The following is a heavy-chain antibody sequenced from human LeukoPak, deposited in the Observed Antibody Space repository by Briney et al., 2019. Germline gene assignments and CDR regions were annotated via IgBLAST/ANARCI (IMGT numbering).Heavy chain of an antibody. CDR2: INHSGST. CDR3: ARGPDARWGPRVEDY. V-gene: IGHV4-34*01. Sequence: SETLSLTCAVYGGSFSGYYWSWIRQPPGKGLEWIGEINHSGSTNYNPSLKSRVTISADTSKNQFSLKLSSVTAADTAVYYCARGPDARWGPRVEDYWGQGTLVTVSS. CDR1: GGSFSGYY. J-gene: IGHJ4*02. D-gene: IGHD2-21*02.